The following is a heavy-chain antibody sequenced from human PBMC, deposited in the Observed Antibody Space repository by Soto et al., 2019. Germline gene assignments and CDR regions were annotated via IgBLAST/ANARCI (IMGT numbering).Heavy chain of an antibody. V-gene: IGHV3-33*01. J-gene: IGHJ6*02. CDR3: ARDTDWSDYYYGMDV. CDR1: GFTFSSYG. CDR2: IWYDGSNK. Sequence: GGSLRLSCAASGFTFSSYGMHWVRQAPGKGLEWVAVIWYDGSNKYYADSVKGRFTISRDNSKNTLYLQMNSLRAEDTAVYYCARDTDWSDYYYGMDVWGQGTTVTISS. D-gene: IGHD3-9*01.